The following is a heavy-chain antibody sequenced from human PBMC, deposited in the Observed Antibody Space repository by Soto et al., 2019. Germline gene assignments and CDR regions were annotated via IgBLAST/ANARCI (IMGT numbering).Heavy chain of an antibody. CDR1: GFTVSSNY. V-gene: IGHV3-53*04. Sequence: GGSLRLSCAASGFTVSSNYMSWVRQAPGKGLEWVSVIYSGGSTYYADSVKGRFTISRHNSKNTLYLQMNSLRAEDTAVYYCARDGGMTTGAFDIWGQGTMVTVSS. CDR2: IYSGGST. D-gene: IGHD4-17*01. J-gene: IGHJ3*02. CDR3: ARDGGMTTGAFDI.